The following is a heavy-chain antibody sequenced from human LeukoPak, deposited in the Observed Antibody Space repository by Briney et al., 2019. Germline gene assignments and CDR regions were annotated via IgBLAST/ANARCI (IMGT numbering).Heavy chain of an antibody. CDR3: AKYDFWSGYVYYYYGMDV. V-gene: IGHV3-30*18. D-gene: IGHD3-3*01. CDR2: ISYDGSNK. J-gene: IGHJ6*02. Sequence: PGGSLRLSCAASGFTFSSYGMHWVRQAPGKGLEWVAVISYDGSNKYYADSVKGRFTISRDNSKNTLYLQMNSLRAEDTAVYYCAKYDFWSGYVYYYYGMDVWGQGTTVTVSS. CDR1: GFTFSSYG.